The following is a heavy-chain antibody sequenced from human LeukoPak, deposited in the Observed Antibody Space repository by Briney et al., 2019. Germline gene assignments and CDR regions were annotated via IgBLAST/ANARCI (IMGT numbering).Heavy chain of an antibody. CDR3: AKATGYLL. V-gene: IGHV3-23*01. D-gene: IGHD1-14*01. J-gene: IGHJ4*02. Sequence: GGSLRLSCAASGFPFSSYAMSWVRQAPGKGLEWVSTISNSDDSTYYADSVKGRFTISRDNSENTLFLRMSSLRAEDTAVYYCAKATGYLLWGQGTLVIVSS. CDR2: ISNSDDST. CDR1: GFPFSSYA.